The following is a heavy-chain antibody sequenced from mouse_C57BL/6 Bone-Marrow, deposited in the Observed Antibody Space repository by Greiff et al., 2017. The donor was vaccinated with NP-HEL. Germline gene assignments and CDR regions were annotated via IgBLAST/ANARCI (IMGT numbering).Heavy chain of an antibody. V-gene: IGHV6-3*01. J-gene: IGHJ2*01. D-gene: IGHD4-1*01. CDR2: IRLKSDNYAT. CDR1: GFTFSNYW. CDR3: TGRGTGFFYFDY. Sequence: EVKLGESGGGLVQPGGSMKLSCVASGFTFSNYWMNWVRQSPEKGLEWVAQIRLKSDNYATHYAESVKGRFNISRDDSKRSVYLQMNNLRAEDTGIYYCTGRGTGFFYFDYWGQGTTLTVSS.